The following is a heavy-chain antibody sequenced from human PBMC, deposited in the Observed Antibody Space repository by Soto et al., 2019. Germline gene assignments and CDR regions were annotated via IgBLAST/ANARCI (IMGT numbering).Heavy chain of an antibody. Sequence: QVQVVESGGDVVQRGGSLRLSCVGSGFTFSSYAMYWVREAPGKGLEWVTVISYDGRNTKYVDSVKGRFTISRDNSKNTLFLQMDSLRDEDTAVYYCARGAAISSDWTPCDRWGQGTLVIVSS. CDR2: ISYDGRNT. D-gene: IGHD6-19*01. CDR1: GFTFSSYA. J-gene: IGHJ5*02. V-gene: IGHV3-30*04. CDR3: ARGAAISSDWTPCDR.